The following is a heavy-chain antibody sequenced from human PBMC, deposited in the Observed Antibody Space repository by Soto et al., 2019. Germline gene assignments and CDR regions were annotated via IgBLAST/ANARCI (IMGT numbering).Heavy chain of an antibody. CDR3: AHRVLRTVFGLVTTTAIYFDF. CDR2: IYLDDDK. J-gene: IGHJ4*02. V-gene: IGHV2-5*02. D-gene: IGHD3-3*01. CDR1: GFSLTTSGVG. Sequence: QITLKESGPTVVKPTETLTLTCTFSGFSLTTSGVGVGWVRQSPGKAPEWLALIYLDDDKRYSTSLNSRLIITKDTSKNQVLLTMANVDPADTATYYCAHRVLRTVFGLVTTTAIYFDFWGPGTPVVVSS.